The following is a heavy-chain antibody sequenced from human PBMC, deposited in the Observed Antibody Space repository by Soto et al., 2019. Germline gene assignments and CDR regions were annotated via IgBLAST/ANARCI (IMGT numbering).Heavy chain of an antibody. CDR2: IYYSGST. J-gene: IGHJ4*02. CDR3: ARRYGGGFDF. D-gene: IGHD2-15*01. CDR1: GGSISSSRCH. V-gene: IGHV4-61*05. Sequence: PSETLSLTCTVSGGSISSSRCHWGWIRQPPGKGLEWIGYIYYSGSTNYNPSLKSRVTISVDTSKNQFSLKLSSVTAADTAVYYCARRYGGGFDFWGQGTLVTVSS.